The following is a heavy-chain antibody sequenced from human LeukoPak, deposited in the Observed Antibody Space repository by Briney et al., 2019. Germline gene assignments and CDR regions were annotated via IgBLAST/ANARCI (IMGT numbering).Heavy chain of an antibody. Sequence: PGGSLRLSCAASGFTFSSYAMHWVRQAPGKGLEWVAVISYDGSNKYYADSVKGRFTISRDNAKNSLYLQMNSLRAEDTAVYYCARVGRGYYGMDVWGQGTTVTVSS. J-gene: IGHJ6*02. V-gene: IGHV3-30-3*01. D-gene: IGHD3/OR15-3a*01. CDR2: ISYDGSNK. CDR1: GFTFSSYA. CDR3: ARVGRGYYGMDV.